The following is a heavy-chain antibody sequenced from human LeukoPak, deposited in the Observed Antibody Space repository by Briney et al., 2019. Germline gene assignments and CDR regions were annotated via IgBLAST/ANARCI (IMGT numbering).Heavy chain of an antibody. V-gene: IGHV4-31*03. J-gene: IGHJ4*02. CDR3: ARSRYGSGNYSYPDY. CDR1: GGSISSGGYY. CDR2: IYYSGST. Sequence: SQTLSLTCTVSGGSISSGGYYWSWIRQHPGKGLEWIGSIYYSGSTYYNPSLKSRVTISVDTSKNQFSLKLSSVTAADTAVYYCARSRYGSGNYSYPDYWGQGTLVTVSS. D-gene: IGHD3-10*01.